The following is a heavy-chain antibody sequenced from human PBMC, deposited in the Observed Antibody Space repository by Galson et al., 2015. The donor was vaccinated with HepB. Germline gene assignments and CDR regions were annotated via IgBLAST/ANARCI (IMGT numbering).Heavy chain of an antibody. V-gene: IGHV3-21*01. CDR2: ISSSSSYI. J-gene: IGHJ2*01. D-gene: IGHD1-26*01. CDR3: ARTLWDYWYFDL. CDR1: GFTFSTYS. Sequence: SLRLSCAASGFTFSTYSMNWVRQAPGKGLEWVSSISSSSSYISYADSVKGRFTISRDNAKDSLYLQMNSLRAEDTAVYYCARTLWDYWYFDLWGRGTLVTVSS.